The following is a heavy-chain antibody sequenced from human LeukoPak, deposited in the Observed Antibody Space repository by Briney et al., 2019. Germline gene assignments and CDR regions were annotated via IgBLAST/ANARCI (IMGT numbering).Heavy chain of an antibody. V-gene: IGHV4-61*01. Sequence: SETLSLTCTVSGGSVSSGRYYWSWIRQPPGKGLEWIGYISYSGSTNYNHSLKSRVTISVDTSKNQFSLKLSSVTAADTAVYYCARAVSSVVVIPFWGQEILVTVSS. J-gene: IGHJ4*02. CDR3: ARAVSSVVVIPF. D-gene: IGHD3-22*01. CDR1: GGSVSSGRYY. CDR2: ISYSGST.